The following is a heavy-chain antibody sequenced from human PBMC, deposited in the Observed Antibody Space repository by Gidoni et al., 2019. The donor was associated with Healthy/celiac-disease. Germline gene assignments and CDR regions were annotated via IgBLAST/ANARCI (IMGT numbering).Heavy chain of an antibody. CDR2: ISWNSGSI. V-gene: IGHV3-9*01. D-gene: IGHD3-10*01. Sequence: EVQLVESGGGLVQPGRSLRLSCAASGFPFAHLAMPWVRQAPGKGLEWVSGISWNSGSIGYADSVKGRFTISRDNAKNSLYLQMNSLRAEDTALYYCANSRQYYYGSGREALFDYWGQGTLVTVSS. CDR1: GFPFAHLA. J-gene: IGHJ4*02. CDR3: ANSRQYYYGSGREALFDY.